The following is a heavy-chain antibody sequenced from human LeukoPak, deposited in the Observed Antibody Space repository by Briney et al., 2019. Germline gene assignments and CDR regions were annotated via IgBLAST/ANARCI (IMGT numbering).Heavy chain of an antibody. V-gene: IGHV3-23*01. CDR3: AKDHSSGWETRLDY. Sequence: GGSLRLSCAASGFTFSSYAMSWVRQAPGKGLEWVSAISGSGGSTYYADSVKGRFTISRDNSKNTLYLQMNSLRAEDTAVYYCAKDHSSGWETRLDYWGQGTLVTVSS. CDR2: ISGSGGST. D-gene: IGHD6-19*01. CDR1: GFTFSSYA. J-gene: IGHJ4*02.